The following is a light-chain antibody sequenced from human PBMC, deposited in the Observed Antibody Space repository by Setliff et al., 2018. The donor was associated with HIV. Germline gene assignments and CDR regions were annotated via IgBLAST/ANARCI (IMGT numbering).Light chain of an antibody. CDR3: CSYAGSHTFV. Sequence: QSVLTQPRSVSGSPGQSVTISCTGTSSDVGGYNFVSWYQQRPGKAHKLMIYDVTKRPSGVPDRFSGSKSGNTASLTISGLQAEDEADYYCCSYAGSHTFVFGTGTKVTVL. CDR2: DVT. CDR1: SSDVGGYNF. J-gene: IGLJ1*01. V-gene: IGLV2-11*01.